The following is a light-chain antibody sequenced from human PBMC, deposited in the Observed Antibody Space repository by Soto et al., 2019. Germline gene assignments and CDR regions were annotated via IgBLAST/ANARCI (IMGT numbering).Light chain of an antibody. CDR3: SSYTGSSTLVV. CDR1: SSDVGAYNL. V-gene: IGLV2-14*02. J-gene: IGLJ3*02. Sequence: QSVLTQPASVSGSPEQSITISCTGTSSDVGAYNLVSWYQQHPGKAPRLIIYEDSKRPSGISPRFSGSKSDNTASLTISGLQAEDEADYFCSSYTGSSTLVVFGGGTKLTVL. CDR2: EDS.